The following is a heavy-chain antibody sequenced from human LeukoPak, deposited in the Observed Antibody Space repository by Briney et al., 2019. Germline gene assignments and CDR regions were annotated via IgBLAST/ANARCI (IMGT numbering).Heavy chain of an antibody. CDR2: ISSSSSYI. Sequence: GGSPRLSCAASGFTFSSYSMNWVRQAPGKGLEWVSSISSSSSYIYYADSVKGRFTISRDNAKKSLYLQMNSLRAEDTAVYYCTSWEPGGATDYWGQGTLVTVSS. V-gene: IGHV3-21*01. D-gene: IGHD1-26*01. J-gene: IGHJ4*02. CDR3: TSWEPGGATDY. CDR1: GFTFSSYS.